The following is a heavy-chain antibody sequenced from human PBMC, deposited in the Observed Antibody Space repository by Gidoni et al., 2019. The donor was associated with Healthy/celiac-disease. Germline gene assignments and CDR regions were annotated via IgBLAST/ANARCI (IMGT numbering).Heavy chain of an antibody. CDR1: GSTFSSYA. CDR2: ISGSGGST. J-gene: IGHJ4*02. V-gene: IGHV3-23*01. Sequence: EVQLLESGGGLVQPGGSLRLSCAASGSTFSSYAMSWVRQAQGKGLEWVSAISGSGGSTYYADSVKGRFTISRDNSKNTLYLQMNSLRAEDTAVYYCAKGLGGVAAAGSYYFDYWGQGTLVTVSS. CDR3: AKGLGGVAAAGSYYFDY. D-gene: IGHD6-13*01.